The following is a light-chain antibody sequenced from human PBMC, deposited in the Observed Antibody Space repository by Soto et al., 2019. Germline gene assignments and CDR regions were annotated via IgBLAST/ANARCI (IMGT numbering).Light chain of an antibody. V-gene: IGLV1-40*01. CDR1: SSNIGAGYD. CDR2: GNS. CDR3: QSSERILSGDVV. Sequence: QSVLTQPPSVSGAPGQRVTISCTGSSSNIGAGYDVHWYQQLTGTAPKLPIYGNSKRPSGFPDRVSGSKSGTSASRAITGLQAEDEGDYDCQSSERILSGDVVLGGGTQLTVL. J-gene: IGLJ2*01.